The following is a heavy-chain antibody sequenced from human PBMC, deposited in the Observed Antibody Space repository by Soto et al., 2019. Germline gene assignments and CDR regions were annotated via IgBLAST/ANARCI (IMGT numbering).Heavy chain of an antibody. Sequence: QVQLVQSGAEVKKPGASVKVSCKASGYIFSTYDINWVRQAPGQGLEWMGWLNPNSGNTGYAQKFQGRVTMTRNPSINTAYMELSSLGSEDTAVYYCARDHRYNWNDEGWFDPWGQGTLVTVSS. J-gene: IGHJ5*02. CDR2: LNPNSGNT. CDR3: ARDHRYNWNDEGWFDP. CDR1: GYIFSTYD. V-gene: IGHV1-8*01. D-gene: IGHD1-20*01.